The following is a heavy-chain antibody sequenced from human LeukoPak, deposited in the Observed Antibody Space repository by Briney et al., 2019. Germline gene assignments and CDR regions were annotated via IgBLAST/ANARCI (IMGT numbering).Heavy chain of an antibody. J-gene: IGHJ1*01. CDR1: GFTFSSFA. CDR3: ARDREYSSGWFGYFQH. Sequence: GGSLRLSCAASGFTFSSFAMQWVRQAPGKGLEYVSGISFNGGRTYYANSVKGRLIISRDNSKNTAYLQMGRLTTEDMGVYYCARDREYSSGWFGYFQHWGQGTLVTVSS. V-gene: IGHV3-64*01. D-gene: IGHD6-19*01. CDR2: ISFNGGRT.